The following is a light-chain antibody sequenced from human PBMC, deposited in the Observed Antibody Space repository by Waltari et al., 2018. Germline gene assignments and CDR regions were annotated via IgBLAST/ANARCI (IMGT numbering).Light chain of an antibody. CDR2: AAS. CDR1: QSISSH. CDR3: QQSYSTPWT. Sequence: DSQMTQSPSSLSASVGDRVTITCRASQSISSHLHWYQQKPGKAPKLLIYAASSLQSGVPSRFSGSGSGTDFTLTISSLQPEDFATYYCQQSYSTPWTFGQGTKVEIK. V-gene: IGKV1-39*01. J-gene: IGKJ1*01.